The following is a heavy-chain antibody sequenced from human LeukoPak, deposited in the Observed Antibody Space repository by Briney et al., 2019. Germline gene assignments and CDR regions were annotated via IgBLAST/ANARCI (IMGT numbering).Heavy chain of an antibody. CDR2: ISYDGSNK. J-gene: IGHJ6*02. Sequence: GRSLRLSCAASGFTFSSYAMHWVRQAPGKGLEWVAVISYDGSNKYYADSVKGRFTISRDNSKNTLYLQMNSLRAEDTAVYYCARALVSDGGYFDWLPPIVHYYYGMDVWGQGTTVTVSS. CDR1: GFTFSSYA. D-gene: IGHD3-9*01. CDR3: ARALVSDGGYFDWLPPIVHYYYGMDV. V-gene: IGHV3-30*04.